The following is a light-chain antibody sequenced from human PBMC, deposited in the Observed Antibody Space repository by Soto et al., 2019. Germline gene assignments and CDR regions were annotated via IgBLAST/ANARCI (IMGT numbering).Light chain of an antibody. CDR1: SSNIGSNT. Sequence: QLVLTQPPSASGTPGQRVTISCSGSSSNIGSNTVNWYQQLPGTAPKLLIYSNNQPPSGVPDRFSGSKSGTSASLAISGLQSEDEADYYCAAWDDSLNGYVFGTGTKLTVL. V-gene: IGLV1-44*01. CDR3: AAWDDSLNGYV. J-gene: IGLJ1*01. CDR2: SNN.